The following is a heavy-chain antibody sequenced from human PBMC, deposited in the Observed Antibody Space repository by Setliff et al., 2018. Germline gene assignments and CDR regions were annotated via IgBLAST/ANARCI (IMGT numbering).Heavy chain of an antibody. D-gene: IGHD1-1*01. Sequence: GGSLRLSCAASGFSFSNYWMHWVRQAPGKGLVWVSRINSDGSSTNYADSVKGQFTVSRDNAKNTLYLQMNSLRAEDTAVYYCARDGHNVYYFDYWGLGTLVT. CDR1: GFSFSNYW. CDR2: INSDGSST. CDR3: ARDGHNVYYFDY. J-gene: IGHJ4*02. V-gene: IGHV3-74*01.